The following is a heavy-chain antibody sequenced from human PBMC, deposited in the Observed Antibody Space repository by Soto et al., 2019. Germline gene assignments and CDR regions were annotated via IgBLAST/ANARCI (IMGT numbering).Heavy chain of an antibody. J-gene: IGHJ4*02. D-gene: IGHD6-13*01. CDR3: AKVLSAAGTFDY. CDR2: IWYDGSNK. CDR1: GFTFSSYG. Sequence: PGGSLRLSCAASGFTFSSYGMHWVRQAPGKGLEWVAVIWYDGSNKYYADSVKGRFTISRDNSKNTLYLQMNSLRADDTAVYYCAKVLSAAGTFDYWGQGTLVTVSS. V-gene: IGHV3-33*06.